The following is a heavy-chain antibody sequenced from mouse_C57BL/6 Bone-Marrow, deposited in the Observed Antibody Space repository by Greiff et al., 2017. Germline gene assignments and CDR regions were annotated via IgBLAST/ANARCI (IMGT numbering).Heavy chain of an antibody. J-gene: IGHJ3*01. CDR3: ARRRYYGAAWFAY. CDR2: IYPRSGNT. V-gene: IGHV1-81*01. D-gene: IGHD1-1*01. Sequence: QVQLQQSGAELARPGASVKLSCKASGYTFTSYGISWVKQRTGQGLEWIGEIYPRSGNTYYNEKFKGKATLTADKSSSTAYMELRSLTSEDSAVYFCARRRYYGAAWFAYWGQGTLVTVS. CDR1: GYTFTSYG.